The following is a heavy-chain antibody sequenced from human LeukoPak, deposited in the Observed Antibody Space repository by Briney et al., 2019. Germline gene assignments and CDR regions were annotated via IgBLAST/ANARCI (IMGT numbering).Heavy chain of an antibody. Sequence: GGSLRLSCAASGFTFSSYWMSWVRQAPGEGLEWVANIKQDGSEKYYVDSVKGRFTISRDNAKNSLYLQMNSLRAEDTAVYYCARDSDYYDSSGYYFFDYWGQGTLVTVSS. CDR3: ARDSDYYDSSGYYFFDY. CDR2: IKQDGSEK. D-gene: IGHD3-22*01. J-gene: IGHJ4*02. V-gene: IGHV3-7*01. CDR1: GFTFSSYW.